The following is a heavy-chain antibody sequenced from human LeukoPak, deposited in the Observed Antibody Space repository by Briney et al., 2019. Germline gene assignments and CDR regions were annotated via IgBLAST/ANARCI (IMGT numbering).Heavy chain of an antibody. CDR1: GYTFTGYY. J-gene: IGHJ6*03. CDR3: ARMLDYYDSSAYYRGYYYYYYMDV. Sequence: ASVKVSCKASGYTFTGYYMHWVRQAPGQGLEWMGWINPNSGGTNYAQKFQGRVTMTRDTSISTAYMELSSLRSEDTAVYYCARMLDYYDSSAYYRGYYYYYYMDVWGKGTTVTISS. D-gene: IGHD3-22*01. CDR2: INPNSGGT. V-gene: IGHV1-2*02.